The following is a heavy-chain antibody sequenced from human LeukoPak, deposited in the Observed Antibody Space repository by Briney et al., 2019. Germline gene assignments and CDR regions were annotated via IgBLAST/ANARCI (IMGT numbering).Heavy chain of an antibody. D-gene: IGHD3-22*01. V-gene: IGHV1-2*02. CDR1: GYTFTGYY. CDR3: AKLGASSGYSPIDY. CDR2: INPNSGGT. J-gene: IGHJ4*02. Sequence: ASVKVSCKASGYTFTGYYMHWVRQAPGQGPEWMGWINPNSGGTNYAQKFQGRVTMTRDTSISTAYMELSRLRSDDTAVYYCAKLGASSGYSPIDYWGQGSLITVSS.